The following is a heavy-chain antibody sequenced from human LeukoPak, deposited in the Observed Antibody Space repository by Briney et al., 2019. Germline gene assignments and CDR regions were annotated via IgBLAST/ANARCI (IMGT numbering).Heavy chain of an antibody. Sequence: GGSLRLSCAASGFTVSSNYMSWVRQAPGKGLEWVSVIYSGGSTYYADSVKGRFTISRDNSKNTLYLQMNSLRAGDTAVYYCARPRIAAAGTNYYYGMDVWGQGTTVTVSS. D-gene: IGHD6-13*01. V-gene: IGHV3-66*02. J-gene: IGHJ6*02. CDR1: GFTVSSNY. CDR3: ARPRIAAAGTNYYYGMDV. CDR2: IYSGGST.